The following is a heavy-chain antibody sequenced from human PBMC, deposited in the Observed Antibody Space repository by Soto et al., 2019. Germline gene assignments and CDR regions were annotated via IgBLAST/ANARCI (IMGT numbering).Heavy chain of an antibody. Sequence: SETLSLTCTVSGGSISGYSWSWIRQSPGKGLEWIGYVHYSGSTNYNPSLKSRVTISVDTSKNQFSLKLSSVTAADTAVYYCAREEYSSFFDYYGMDVWGQGTTVTVSS. V-gene: IGHV4-59*12. D-gene: IGHD6-6*01. CDR3: AREEYSSFFDYYGMDV. J-gene: IGHJ6*01. CDR2: VHYSGST. CDR1: GGSISGYS.